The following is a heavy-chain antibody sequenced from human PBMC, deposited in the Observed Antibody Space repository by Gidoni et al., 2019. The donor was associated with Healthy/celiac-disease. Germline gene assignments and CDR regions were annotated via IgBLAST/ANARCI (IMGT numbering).Heavy chain of an antibody. CDR2: ISSSSSYI. CDR3: ARDQKSWQWLVDY. J-gene: IGHJ4*02. V-gene: IGHV3-21*01. CDR1: GFTFSSYS. Sequence: EVQLVESGGGLVKPGGSLRLSCAASGFTFSSYSMNWVRQAPGKGLEWVSSISSSSSYIYYADSVKGRFTISRDNAKNSLYLQMNSLRAEDTAVYYCARDQKSWQWLVDYWGQGTLVTVSS. D-gene: IGHD6-19*01.